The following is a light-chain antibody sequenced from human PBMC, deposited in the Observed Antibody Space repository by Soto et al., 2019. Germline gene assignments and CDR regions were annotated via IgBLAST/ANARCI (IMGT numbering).Light chain of an antibody. CDR1: SNDVGTYSF. CDR2: EGS. V-gene: IGLV2-23*01. CDR3: CSYASNTVV. J-gene: IGLJ2*01. Sequence: QSALTQSASVSGSPGQSITISCTGLSNDVGTYSFVSWYQQYPGKAPKLIIFEGSKRPSGVSNRFSGSKSGNTASLTISGLQAEDEADYHCCSYASNTVVFGGGTQLTVL.